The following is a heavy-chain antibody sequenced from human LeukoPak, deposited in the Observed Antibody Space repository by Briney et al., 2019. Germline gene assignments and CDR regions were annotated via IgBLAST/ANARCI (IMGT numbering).Heavy chain of an antibody. CDR3: AREVGVISFFDY. Sequence: GGSLRLSCAASGFTFSSYWMSWVRQAPGKGLEWVANIKQDGSEKYSVDSVKGRFTISRDNAKNSLYPQMNSLRGEDTAVYYCAREVGVISFFDYWGQGTLVTVSS. CDR2: IKQDGSEK. CDR1: GFTFSSYW. D-gene: IGHD3-22*01. J-gene: IGHJ4*02. V-gene: IGHV3-7*01.